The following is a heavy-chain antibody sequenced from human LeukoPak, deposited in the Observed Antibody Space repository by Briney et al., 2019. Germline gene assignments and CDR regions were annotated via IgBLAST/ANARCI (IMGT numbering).Heavy chain of an antibody. CDR2: ISGSADNT. D-gene: IGHD6-19*01. J-gene: IGHJ3*02. V-gene: IGHV3-23*01. CDR3: VRDGGSAWYINGDEAFDI. Sequence: GGSLRLSCAASGFTFNNYGMSWVRQAPGKGPEWVSAISGSADNTYYADSVKGRFTISRDNANNSLYLQMNSLRAEDTAVYYCVRDGGSAWYINGDEAFDIWGQGTMVTVSS. CDR1: GFTFNNYG.